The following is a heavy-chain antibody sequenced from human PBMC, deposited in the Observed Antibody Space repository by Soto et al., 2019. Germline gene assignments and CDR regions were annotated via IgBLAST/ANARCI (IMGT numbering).Heavy chain of an antibody. V-gene: IGHV3-23*01. CDR2: ISGSGGST. D-gene: IGHD6-19*01. J-gene: IGHJ5*02. CDR3: AKGLKSKDSSGQNWFDP. Sequence: EVQLLESGGGLVQPGGSLRLSCAASGFTFSSYAMSWVRQAPGKGLEWVSAISGSGGSTYYADSVKGRFTISRDNSKNTLYLQMNSLRAEDTAVYYCAKGLKSKDSSGQNWFDPWGQGTLVTVSS. CDR1: GFTFSSYA.